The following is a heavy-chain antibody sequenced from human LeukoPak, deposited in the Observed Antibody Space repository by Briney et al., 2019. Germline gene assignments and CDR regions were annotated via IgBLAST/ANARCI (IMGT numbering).Heavy chain of an antibody. J-gene: IGHJ4*02. CDR3: ARAGFGGYSYGDFDY. V-gene: IGHV1-3*01. CDR1: GYTFTSYA. Sequence: ASVKVSCKASGYTFTSYAMHWVRQAPGQRLEWMGWINAGNGNTKYSQKFQGRVTITRDTSASTAYMELSSLRSEDTAVYYCARAGFGGYSYGDFDYWGQGTLVTVSS. CDR2: INAGNGNT. D-gene: IGHD5-18*01.